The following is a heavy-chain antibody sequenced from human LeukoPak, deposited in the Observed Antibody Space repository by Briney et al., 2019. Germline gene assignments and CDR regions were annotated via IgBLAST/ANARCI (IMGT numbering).Heavy chain of an antibody. CDR2: ISSSSSYI. V-gene: IGHV3-21*01. J-gene: IGHJ4*02. D-gene: IGHD3-3*01. CDR1: GFTFSSYS. CDR3: ARARSPYYDFWSGHDY. Sequence: GGSLRLSCAASGFTFSSYSMNWVRQAPGKGLEWVSSISSSSSYIYYVDSVKGRSTISRDNAKNSLYLQMNSLRAEDTAVYYCARARSPYYDFWSGHDYWGQGTLVTVSS.